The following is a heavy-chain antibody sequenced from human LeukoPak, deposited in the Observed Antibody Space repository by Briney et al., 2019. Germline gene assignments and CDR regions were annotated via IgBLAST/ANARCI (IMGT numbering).Heavy chain of an antibody. V-gene: IGHV4-4*09. D-gene: IGHD1-26*01. CDR1: GASVTDYY. J-gene: IGHJ6*03. CDR3: ARHWELLEGDYYYYYMDV. CDR2: IYTSGST. Sequence: SETLSLTCTVSGASVTDYYWSWIRQPPGKGLEWIGYIYTSGSTNYNPSLKSRVTISVDTSKNQFSLKLSSVTAADTAVYYCARHWELLEGDYYYYYMDVWGKGTTVTASS.